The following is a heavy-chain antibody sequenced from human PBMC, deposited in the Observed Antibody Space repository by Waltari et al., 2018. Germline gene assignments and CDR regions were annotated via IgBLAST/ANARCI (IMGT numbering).Heavy chain of an antibody. J-gene: IGHJ3*02. CDR2: IKNKIDGGTI. Sequence: EVQLLESGGGLVQPGGSLRLSCAGSGFSFSNAWMNWVRQAPGKGLEWVGRIKNKIDGGTIDYAAPLKGRFTISRDDSKNTLYLQMNSLKIEDTAVYYCTTRTWADGFDIWGQGTMVTVSS. CDR3: TTRTWADGFDI. CDR1: GFSFSNAW. V-gene: IGHV3-15*01. D-gene: IGHD7-27*01.